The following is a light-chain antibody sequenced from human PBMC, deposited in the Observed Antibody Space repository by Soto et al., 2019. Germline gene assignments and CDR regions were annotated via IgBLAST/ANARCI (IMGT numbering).Light chain of an antibody. CDR2: KAS. CDR3: QQYNTYSPT. V-gene: IGKV1-5*03. Sequence: DIQMTQSPSTLSAFVGDRVTITCRASQSISGWLAWYQQKPGKAPHLLIYKASSLESGVPSRFSGSGSGTEFTLTISSLQPDDFATYYCQQYNTYSPTFGQGTKVEIK. J-gene: IGKJ1*01. CDR1: QSISGW.